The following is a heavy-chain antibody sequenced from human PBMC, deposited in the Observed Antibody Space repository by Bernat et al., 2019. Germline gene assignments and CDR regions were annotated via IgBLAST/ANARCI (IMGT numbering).Heavy chain of an antibody. D-gene: IGHD1-26*01. CDR3: ARSPPRVNIVGSLDDY. CDR1: GFSLSSYE. J-gene: IGHJ4*02. CDR2: ISSSGSTI. V-gene: IGHV3-48*03. Sequence: EVQLVESGGGLVQPGGSLRLSCAASGFSLSSYEMNWVRQAPGKGLEWVSYISSSGSTIYYADSVRGRFTISRDNAKNSLFLQMNSLRVEDTAVYYCARSPPRVNIVGSLDDYWGQGTLVTVSS.